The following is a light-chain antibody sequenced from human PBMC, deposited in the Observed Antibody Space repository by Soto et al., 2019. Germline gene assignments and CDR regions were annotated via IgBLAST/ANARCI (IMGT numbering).Light chain of an antibody. CDR1: QSISNN. CDR2: TAS. CDR3: QQHNNWPLT. V-gene: IGKV3D-15*01. J-gene: IGKJ4*01. Sequence: EIVMPQSPATLSVSPGERATLCCRASQSISNNLAWYQQKPGQATRLLIPTASTRATGIPARLSGRWSGTEFTPTISSLQSGDFAIYYGQQHNNWPLTFGGGTNVESK.